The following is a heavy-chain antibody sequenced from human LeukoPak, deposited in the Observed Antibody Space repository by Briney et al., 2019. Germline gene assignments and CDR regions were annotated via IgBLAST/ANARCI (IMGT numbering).Heavy chain of an antibody. Sequence: GGSLRLSCAASGFTFSYYGMHWVRQAPGKGLEWVAVISSTGGDRNYADSVQGRFTISRDNSKDTLYLQMNSLTNEDTAVYYCAKGRETSTWYGNRFDPWGQGTLVTVSS. CDR3: AKGRETSTWYGNRFDP. J-gene: IGHJ5*02. CDR1: GFTFSYYG. D-gene: IGHD6-13*01. V-gene: IGHV3-30*18. CDR2: ISSTGGDR.